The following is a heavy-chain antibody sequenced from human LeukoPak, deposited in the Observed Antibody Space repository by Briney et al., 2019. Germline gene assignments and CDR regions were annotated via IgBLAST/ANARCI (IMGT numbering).Heavy chain of an antibody. D-gene: IGHD3-10*01. V-gene: IGHV4-59*08. J-gene: IGHJ4*02. CDR2: IYYSGST. Sequence: PSETLSLTCTVSGGSISSYYWSWIRQPPGKGLEWIGYIYYSGSTNYNPSLKSRVTMPVDTSKNQFSLKLSSVTAADTAVYYCARGQWFRAFWSRGTPVTVSS. CDR1: GGSISSYY. CDR3: ARGQWFRAF.